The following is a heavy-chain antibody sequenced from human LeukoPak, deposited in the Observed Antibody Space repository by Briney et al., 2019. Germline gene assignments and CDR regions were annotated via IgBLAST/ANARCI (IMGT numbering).Heavy chain of an antibody. J-gene: IGHJ5*02. CDR1: GDSVSSNSAA. CDR3: ARVGNYDFWSGYYTGIEWFDP. CDR2: TYYRSKWYN. D-gene: IGHD3-3*01. V-gene: IGHV6-1*01. Sequence: SPTLSLTSAISGDSVSSNSAAWNWIRQSPSRGLEWLGRTYYRSKWYNDYAVSVKSRITINPDTSKNQFSLQLNSVTPEDTAVYYCARVGNYDFWSGYYTGIEWFDPWGQGTLVTVSS.